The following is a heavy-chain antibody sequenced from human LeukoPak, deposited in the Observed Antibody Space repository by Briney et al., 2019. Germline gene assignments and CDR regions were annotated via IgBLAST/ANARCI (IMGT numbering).Heavy chain of an antibody. D-gene: IGHD3-16*01. J-gene: IGHJ4*02. CDR1: GGSISSYY. CDR3: AKGGVGGDYFDY. V-gene: IGHV4-59*08. CDR2: IYYSGST. Sequence: PSETLSLTCTVSGGSISSYYWSWIRQPPGKGLEWIGYIYYSGSTNYNPSLKSRVTISVDTSKNQFSLKLNSVTAADTAVYYCAKGGVGGDYFDYWGQGTLVTVSS.